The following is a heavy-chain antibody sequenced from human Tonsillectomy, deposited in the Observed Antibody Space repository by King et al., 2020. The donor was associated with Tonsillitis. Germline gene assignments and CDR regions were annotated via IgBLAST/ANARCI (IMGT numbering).Heavy chain of an antibody. CDR1: GGSISSSSYY. J-gene: IGHJ4*02. Sequence: QLQESGPGLLKPSETLSLTCTVSGGSISSSSYYWGWIRQPPGKGLEWIGIIYYSGSTYYNPSLKSRVTISVDTSKNQFSLKLSSVTAADTAVYYCARGADYYDSNLDYWGQGTLVTVSS. CDR3: ARGADYYDSNLDY. D-gene: IGHD3-22*01. CDR2: IYYSGST. V-gene: IGHV4-39*07.